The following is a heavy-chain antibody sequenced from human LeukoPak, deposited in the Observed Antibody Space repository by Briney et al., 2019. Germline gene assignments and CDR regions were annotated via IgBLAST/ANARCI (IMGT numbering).Heavy chain of an antibody. CDR3: AKDVPPPGHYHSFLTGFDY. J-gene: IGHJ4*02. CDR2: ISGSGGST. V-gene: IGHV3-23*01. Sequence: GGSLRLPCAASGFTFSSYAMSWVRQAPGKGLEWVSAISGSGGSTYYADSVKGRFTISRDNSKNTLYLQMNSLRAEDTAVYYCAKDVPPPGHYHSFLTGFDYWSQGTLVTVST. D-gene: IGHD4-17*01. CDR1: GFTFSSYA.